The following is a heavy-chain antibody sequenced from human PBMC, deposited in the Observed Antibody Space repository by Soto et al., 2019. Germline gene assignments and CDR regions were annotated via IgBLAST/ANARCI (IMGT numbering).Heavy chain of an antibody. J-gene: IGHJ4*02. D-gene: IGHD1-20*01. CDR3: ARDSDVGITGTEWSLRYFDY. V-gene: IGHV4-34*01. CDR2: INHSGST. Sequence: QVQLQQWGAGLLKPSETLSLTCAVYGGSFSGYYWSWIRQPPGKGLEWIGEINHSGSTNYNPSLKSRVTISVDTSKNQFSLKLSSVTAADTAVYYCARDSDVGITGTEWSLRYFDYWGQGTLVTVSS. CDR1: GGSFSGYY.